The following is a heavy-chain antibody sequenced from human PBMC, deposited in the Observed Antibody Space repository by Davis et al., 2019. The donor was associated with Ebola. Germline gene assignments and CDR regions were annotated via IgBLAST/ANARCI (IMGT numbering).Heavy chain of an antibody. J-gene: IGHJ6*02. Sequence: ASVKVSCKASGYTFTNYAIHWVRQAPGQGLEWMGIINPSGGSTSYAQKFQGRVTMTRDTSTSTVYMELSSLRSEDTAVYYCARDVYGGPAPYGMDVWGQGTTVTVSS. D-gene: IGHD4-23*01. CDR2: INPSGGST. CDR3: ARDVYGGPAPYGMDV. V-gene: IGHV1-46*01. CDR1: GYTFTNYA.